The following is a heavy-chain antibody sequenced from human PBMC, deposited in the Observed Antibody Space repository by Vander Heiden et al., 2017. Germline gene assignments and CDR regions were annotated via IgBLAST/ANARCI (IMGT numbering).Heavy chain of an antibody. CDR2: INPSSGGT. CDR1: GYSITDYF. V-gene: IGHV1-2*06. Sequence: QVHLVQSGAEVKKPGASVKVSCRASGYSITDYFMHWVRQAPGQGLEWMGQINPSSGGTNYAQNFQGRVTMTTDTSISTAFMELSGPRSDDKAVYYCARGKDHYYGMDVWGQGTTVTVS. D-gene: IGHD3-10*01. J-gene: IGHJ6*02. CDR3: ARGKDHYYGMDV.